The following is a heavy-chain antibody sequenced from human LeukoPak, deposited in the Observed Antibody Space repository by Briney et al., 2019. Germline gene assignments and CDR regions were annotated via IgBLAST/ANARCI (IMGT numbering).Heavy chain of an antibody. CDR3: TKDGGEYYDILTGYYPRLYYMDV. CDR2: ISGSGGST. Sequence: GGSLRLSCAASGFTFSSYGMSWVRQAPGKGLEWVSAISGSGGSTYYADSVKGRFTISRDNSKNTLYLQMNSLRAEDTAVYYCTKDGGEYYDILTGYYPRLYYMDVWGKGTTVTISS. V-gene: IGHV3-23*01. D-gene: IGHD3-9*01. CDR1: GFTFSSYG. J-gene: IGHJ6*03.